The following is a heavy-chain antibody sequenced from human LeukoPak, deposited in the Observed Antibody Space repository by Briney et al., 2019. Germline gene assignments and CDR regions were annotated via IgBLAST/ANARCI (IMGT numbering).Heavy chain of an antibody. Sequence: PSETLSLTCTVSGGSINNGGYYWSWIRQHPGKGLEWIGYIYYSGSSYYNPSLRSRVTMSVDTSKNQFSLKLSSVTAADTAVYYCARDLPLGKAAAGIRFDPWGQGTLVTVSS. CDR3: ARDLPLGKAAAGIRFDP. CDR2: IYYSGSS. J-gene: IGHJ5*02. V-gene: IGHV4-31*03. D-gene: IGHD6-13*01. CDR1: GGSINNGGYY.